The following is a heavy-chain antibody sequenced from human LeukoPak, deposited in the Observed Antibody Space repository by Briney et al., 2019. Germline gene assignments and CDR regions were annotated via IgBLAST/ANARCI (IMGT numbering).Heavy chain of an antibody. J-gene: IGHJ4*02. D-gene: IGHD2-15*01. V-gene: IGHV5-51*01. CDR1: GYSFTTYW. CDR2: IYPGDSDT. Sequence: HGESLKISCKCSGYSFTTYWIGWVRPMPGKGLEWMGIIYPGDSDTRYSPSFQGQVTISADKSISTAYLQWSSLKASDTAMYYCARRGYCSGAGCYSAPFDYWGQGTLVTVSS. CDR3: ARRGYCSGAGCYSAPFDY.